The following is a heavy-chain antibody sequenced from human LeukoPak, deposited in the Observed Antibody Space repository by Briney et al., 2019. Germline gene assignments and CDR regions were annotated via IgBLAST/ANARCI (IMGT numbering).Heavy chain of an antibody. V-gene: IGHV3-66*01. D-gene: IGHD6-13*01. J-gene: IGHJ5*02. Sequence: GGSLRLSCAASGFTVSSNYMSWVRQAPGKGLEWVSVIYSGGSTYYADSVKGRFTISRDNSKNTLYLQMNSLRAEDTAVYYCAREDSSSWYGWFDPWGQGTLVTVSS. CDR1: GFTVSSNY. CDR2: IYSGGST. CDR3: AREDSSSWYGWFDP.